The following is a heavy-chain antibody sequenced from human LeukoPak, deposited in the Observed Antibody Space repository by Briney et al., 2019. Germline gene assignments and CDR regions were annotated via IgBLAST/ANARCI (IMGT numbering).Heavy chain of an antibody. CDR3: VRQLYSSGWFYFDS. CDR1: GFTFSGSA. Sequence: GGSLRLSCAASGFTFSGSAIHWVRQAPGKGVERVGRIRRKANSYATEYAASGKGRFTVAREKTKGTAYGQMNRPKTGDTAVYFCVRQLYSSGWFYFDSWGQGTLVTVSS. CDR2: IRRKANSYAT. V-gene: IGHV3-73*01. D-gene: IGHD6-19*01. J-gene: IGHJ4*02.